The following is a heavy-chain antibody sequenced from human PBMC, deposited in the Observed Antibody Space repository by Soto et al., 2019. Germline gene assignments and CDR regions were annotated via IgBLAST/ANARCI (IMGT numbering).Heavy chain of an antibody. Sequence: GGSLRLSCAASGFTFSSYEMDWVRQAPGKGLEWVSYISSSGSTIYYADSVKGRFTISRDNAKNSLYLQMNSLRAEDTAVYYCARLRWLPPYGMDVWGQGTTVTVSS. CDR1: GFTFSSYE. V-gene: IGHV3-48*03. J-gene: IGHJ6*02. D-gene: IGHD4-17*01. CDR3: ARLRWLPPYGMDV. CDR2: ISSSGSTI.